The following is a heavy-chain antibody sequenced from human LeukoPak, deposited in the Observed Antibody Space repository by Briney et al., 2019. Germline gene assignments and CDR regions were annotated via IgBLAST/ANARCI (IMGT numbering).Heavy chain of an antibody. CDR2: ISGSGGST. J-gene: IGHJ4*02. Sequence: GGSLRLSCAASGVTLGTYAMSWVRQAPGKGLEWVSAISGSGGSTYYADSVKGRFTISRDNSKNTLYLQMNSLRAEDTAVYYCAKGYCSSTSCYDMSYFDYWGQGTLVTVSS. CDR3: AKGYCSSTSCYDMSYFDY. D-gene: IGHD2-2*01. V-gene: IGHV3-23*01. CDR1: GVTLGTYA.